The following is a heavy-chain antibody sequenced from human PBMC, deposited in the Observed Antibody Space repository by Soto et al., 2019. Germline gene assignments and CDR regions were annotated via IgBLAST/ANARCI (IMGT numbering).Heavy chain of an antibody. D-gene: IGHD3-16*01. J-gene: IGHJ6*02. CDR2: ISAYNGNT. V-gene: IGHV1-18*04. CDR1: GYTFTSYG. CDR3: ARGSGSPIGGGYGMDV. Sequence: GSVNVACKASGYTFTSYGISWVRQAPGQGLEWMGWISAYNGNTNYAQKLQGRVTMTTDTSTSTAYMELRSLRSDDTSVYYCARGSGSPIGGGYGMDVWGQGTTVTVTS.